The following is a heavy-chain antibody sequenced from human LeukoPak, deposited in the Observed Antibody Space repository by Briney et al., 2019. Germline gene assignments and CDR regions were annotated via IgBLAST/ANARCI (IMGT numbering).Heavy chain of an antibody. CDR2: IIPIFGTA. CDR3: AIQLWLLGYYYGMDV. CDR1: GGTFGSYA. V-gene: IGHV1-69*13. D-gene: IGHD5-18*01. J-gene: IGHJ6*02. Sequence: SVKVSCKASGGTFGSYAISWVRQAPGQGLEWMGGIIPIFGTANYAQKFQGRVTITADESTSTAYMELSSLRSEDTAVYYCAIQLWLLGYYYGMDVWGQGTTVTVSS.